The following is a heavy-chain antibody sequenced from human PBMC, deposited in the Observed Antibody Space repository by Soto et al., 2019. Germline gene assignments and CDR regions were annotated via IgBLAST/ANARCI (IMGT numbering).Heavy chain of an antibody. CDR3: ASTVYSNYAPTHGMDV. CDR2: IYPGDSDT. V-gene: IGHV5-51*01. J-gene: IGHJ6*02. CDR1: GYSVTSYW. D-gene: IGHD4-4*01. Sequence: PREALKSSGKGSGYSVTSYWSGWVRQMPGKGLEWIGIIYPGDSDTRYSPSFQGQVTISADKSISTAYLQWSSLKASDTAMYYCASTVYSNYAPTHGMDVWGQGTTVTGSS.